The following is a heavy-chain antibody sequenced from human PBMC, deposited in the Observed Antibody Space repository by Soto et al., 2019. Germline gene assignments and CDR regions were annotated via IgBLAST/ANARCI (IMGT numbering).Heavy chain of an antibody. Sequence: QVQLVESGGGLVKPGGSLRLSCAASGFSFSDYYMSWIRQAPGKGLEWVSYISSEGGTEVYADSVKGRFTISRDNAKHSLYLQMNSLRAEDTAMYYCVRVGSLVGAGTSDYWGQGTLVVVSS. V-gene: IGHV3-11*01. D-gene: IGHD6-13*01. CDR2: ISSEGGTE. J-gene: IGHJ4*02. CDR3: VRVGSLVGAGTSDY. CDR1: GFSFSDYY.